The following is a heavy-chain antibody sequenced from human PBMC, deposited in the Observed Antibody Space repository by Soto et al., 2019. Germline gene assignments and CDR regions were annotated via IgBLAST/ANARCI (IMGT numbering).Heavy chain of an antibody. D-gene: IGHD3-10*01. CDR2: IYHSGST. J-gene: IGHJ4*02. Sequence: PSETLSLTCAVSGGSISNGGYSWSWIRQPPGKGLEWIGYIYHSGSTYYNPSLKSRVTISVDRSKNQFSLKLSSVTAADTAVYYCARVSNMASLFFDYWGQGTLVTVSS. CDR1: GGSISNGGYS. V-gene: IGHV4-30-2*01. CDR3: ARVSNMASLFFDY.